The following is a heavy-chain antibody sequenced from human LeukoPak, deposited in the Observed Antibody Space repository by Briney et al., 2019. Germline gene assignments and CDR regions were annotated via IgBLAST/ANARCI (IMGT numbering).Heavy chain of an antibody. Sequence: GGSLRLSCAASGLTFSSYSMNWVRQAPGKGLEWVSSIRSSSSYIYYADSVKGRFTISRDNAKNSLYLQMNSLRAEDTAVYYCARDWRYYGSGTSNAYFDYWGQGTLVTVSS. CDR1: GLTFSSYS. CDR2: IRSSSSYI. D-gene: IGHD3-10*01. V-gene: IGHV3-21*01. CDR3: ARDWRYYGSGTSNAYFDY. J-gene: IGHJ4*02.